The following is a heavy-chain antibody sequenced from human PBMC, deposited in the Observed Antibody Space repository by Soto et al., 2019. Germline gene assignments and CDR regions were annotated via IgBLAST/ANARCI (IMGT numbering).Heavy chain of an antibody. CDR1: GDSVSSNSAA. D-gene: IGHD1-7*01. CDR2: TYYRSKWYN. Sequence: QVQLQQSGPGLVKPSQTLSLTCALSGDSVSSNSAAWNWIRQSPSRGLEWLRRTYYRSKWYNDYAVSVKSRITINPATSKNQFSLQLNSVTPEDTAVYYCARVRGITGTTVNYAFDIWGQGTMVTVSS. CDR3: ARVRGITGTTVNYAFDI. J-gene: IGHJ3*02. V-gene: IGHV6-1*01.